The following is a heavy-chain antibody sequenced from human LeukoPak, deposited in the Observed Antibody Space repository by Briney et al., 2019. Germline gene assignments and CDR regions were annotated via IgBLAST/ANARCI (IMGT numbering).Heavy chain of an antibody. Sequence: SETLSLTCTISGGSISSGGYYWSWIRQHPGKGLEWIGYIYYSGSTYHNPSLKSRVTISVDTSKNQFSLKLSSVTAADTAVYYCARVDCTNGVCYAFDYWGQGTLVTVSS. V-gene: IGHV4-31*03. J-gene: IGHJ4*02. CDR1: GGSISSGGYY. D-gene: IGHD2-8*01. CDR2: IYYSGST. CDR3: ARVDCTNGVCYAFDY.